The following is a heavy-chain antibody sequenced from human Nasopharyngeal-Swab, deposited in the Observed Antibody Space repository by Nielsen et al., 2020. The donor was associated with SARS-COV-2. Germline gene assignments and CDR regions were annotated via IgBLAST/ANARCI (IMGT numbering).Heavy chain of an antibody. J-gene: IGHJ4*02. CDR3: ARDMGRDGYNYPFDY. V-gene: IGHV3-30-3*01. CDR2: VSYDGSSK. Sequence: PGKGLEWVAVVSYDGSSKYYADSVKGRFTISRDNSKNTLYLQMNSLRAEDTAVFYCARDMGRDGYNYPFDYWGQGTLVTVSS. D-gene: IGHD5-24*01.